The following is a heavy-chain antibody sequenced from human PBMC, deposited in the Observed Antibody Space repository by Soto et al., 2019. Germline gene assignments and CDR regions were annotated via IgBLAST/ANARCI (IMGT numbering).Heavy chain of an antibody. CDR3: ARNVAYSYGIIDN. J-gene: IGHJ4*02. Sequence: EVQLVESGGGLVQPGGSLRLSCAASGFTFSSYSMNWVRQAPGKGLEWVSYISSSSSTIYYAYSVKGRFTISRDNAKNSLYLQMNSLRAEDTAVYYCARNVAYSYGIIDNWGQGTLVTVSS. V-gene: IGHV3-48*01. CDR2: ISSSSSTI. D-gene: IGHD5-18*01. CDR1: GFTFSSYS.